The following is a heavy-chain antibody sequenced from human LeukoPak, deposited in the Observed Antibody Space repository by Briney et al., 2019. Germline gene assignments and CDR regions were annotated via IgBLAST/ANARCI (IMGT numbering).Heavy chain of an antibody. D-gene: IGHD1-26*01. CDR1: GFAFNYAW. V-gene: IGHV3-21*01. CDR3: AREGYSGSYPSGAFDI. J-gene: IGHJ3*02. Sequence: GGSLRLSCAASGFAFNYAWVSWVRQAPGKGLEWVSSISSSSSYIYYADSVKGRFTISRDNAKNSLYLQMNSLRAEDTAVYYCAREGYSGSYPSGAFDIWGQGTMVTVSS. CDR2: ISSSSSYI.